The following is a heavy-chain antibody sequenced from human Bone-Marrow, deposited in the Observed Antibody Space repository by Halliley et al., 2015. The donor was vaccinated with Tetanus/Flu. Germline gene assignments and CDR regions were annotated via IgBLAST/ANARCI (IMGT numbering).Heavy chain of an antibody. CDR1: GGSLTSNTYY. Sequence: TLSLTCTVSGGSLTSNTYYWGWIRQPPGKGLEWIASIYYSGTPYYNPSLKSRVTISVDTSKNQFSLKLSSVTAADTAVYYCARISGSDYYGSGSYYIRPSHYFDFWGQGTLVTVSS. CDR2: IYYSGTP. J-gene: IGHJ4*02. V-gene: IGHV4-39*01. D-gene: IGHD3-10*01. CDR3: ARISGSDYYGSGSYYIRPSHYFDF.